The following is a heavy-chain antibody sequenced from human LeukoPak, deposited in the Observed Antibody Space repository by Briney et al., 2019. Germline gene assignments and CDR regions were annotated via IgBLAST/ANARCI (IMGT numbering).Heavy chain of an antibody. CDR1: GYTFTGYY. Sequence: GASVKVSCKASGYTFTGYYMHWVRQAPGQGLEWMGWINPNSGGTNYAQKFQGWVTMTRDTSISTAYMELSRLRSDDTAVYYCARGDYVWTPPFDPWGQGTLVTVSS. V-gene: IGHV1-2*04. CDR3: ARGDYVWTPPFDP. J-gene: IGHJ5*02. D-gene: IGHD3-16*01. CDR2: INPNSGGT.